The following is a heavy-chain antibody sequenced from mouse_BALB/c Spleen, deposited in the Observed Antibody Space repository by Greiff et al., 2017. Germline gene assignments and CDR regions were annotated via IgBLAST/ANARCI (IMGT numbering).Heavy chain of an antibody. CDR3: TRTLHYYGSSYWYFDV. Sequence: EVQLQESGTVLARPGASVKMSCKASGYTFTSYWMHWVKQRPGQGLEWIGAIYPGNSDTSYNQKFKGKAKLTAVTSTSTAYMELSSLTNEDSAVYYCTRTLHYYGSSYWYFDVWGAGTTVTVSS. CDR2: IYPGNSDT. V-gene: IGHV1-5*01. CDR1: GYTFTSYW. J-gene: IGHJ1*01. D-gene: IGHD1-1*01.